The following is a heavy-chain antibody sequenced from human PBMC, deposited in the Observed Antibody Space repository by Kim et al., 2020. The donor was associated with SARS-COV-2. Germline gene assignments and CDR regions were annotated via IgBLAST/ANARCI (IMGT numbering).Heavy chain of an antibody. J-gene: IGHJ4*02. D-gene: IGHD6-13*01. Sequence: NYNPSLKSRVTITVDTSKNQFSLKLSSVTAADTAVYYCARERLAAAGFDYWGQGTLVTVSS. CDR3: ARERLAAAGFDY. V-gene: IGHV4-59*01.